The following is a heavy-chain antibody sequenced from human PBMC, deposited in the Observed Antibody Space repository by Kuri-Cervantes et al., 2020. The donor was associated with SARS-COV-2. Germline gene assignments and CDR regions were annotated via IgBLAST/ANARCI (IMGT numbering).Heavy chain of an antibody. Sequence: ASVKVSCKASGYTFTSYGITWVRRAPGQGLEWMGWISAYNGNTNYAQKLQGRVTMTTDTSTSTAYMELGSLRSDDTAVYYCARVRKITGTTPDYWGQGTLVTVSS. D-gene: IGHD1-7*01. CDR2: ISAYNGNT. CDR3: ARVRKITGTTPDY. J-gene: IGHJ4*02. V-gene: IGHV1-18*04. CDR1: GYTFTSYG.